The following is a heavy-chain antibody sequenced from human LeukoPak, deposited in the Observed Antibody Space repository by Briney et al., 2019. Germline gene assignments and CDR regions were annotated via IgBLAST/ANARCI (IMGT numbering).Heavy chain of an antibody. CDR3: ARDPLLRFLEWFSWFDP. Sequence: ASVKVSCKASGYTFTSYYMHWVRQAPGQGLEWMGIINPSGGSTSYAQKFQGRVTMTRDTSTSTAYMELSRLRSDDTAVYYCARDPLLRFLEWFSWFDPWGQGTLVTVSS. CDR1: GYTFTSYY. J-gene: IGHJ5*02. D-gene: IGHD3-3*01. V-gene: IGHV1-46*01. CDR2: INPSGGST.